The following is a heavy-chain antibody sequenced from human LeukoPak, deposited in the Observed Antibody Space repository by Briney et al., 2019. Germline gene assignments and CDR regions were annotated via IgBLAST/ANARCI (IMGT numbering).Heavy chain of an antibody. CDR3: AKLPNLYYYDSSGEDY. D-gene: IGHD3-22*01. V-gene: IGHV3-23*01. CDR2: ISGSGGST. Sequence: GGSLRLSCAASGFTFSSYAMSWVRQAPGKGLEWVSAISGSGGSTYYADSVKGRFAISRDNSKNTLYLQMNSLRAEDTAVYYCAKLPNLYYYDSSGEDYWGQGTLVTVSS. CDR1: GFTFSSYA. J-gene: IGHJ4*02.